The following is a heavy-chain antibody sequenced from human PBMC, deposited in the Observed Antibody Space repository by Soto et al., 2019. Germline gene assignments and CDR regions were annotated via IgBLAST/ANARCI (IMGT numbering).Heavy chain of an antibody. D-gene: IGHD3-16*01. CDR2: INWIGGST. J-gene: IGHJ4*02. CDR1: VFIFGAHA. V-gene: IGHV3-20*04. Sequence: GGSLRLSCAASVFIFGAHAMSWVRQAPGKGLEWVSAINWIGGSTNYADSMKGRFTISRDNAKNSLYLQMSSLRAEDTALYYCARHGGTPDLYFDYWGQGTPVTVSS. CDR3: ARHGGTPDLYFDY.